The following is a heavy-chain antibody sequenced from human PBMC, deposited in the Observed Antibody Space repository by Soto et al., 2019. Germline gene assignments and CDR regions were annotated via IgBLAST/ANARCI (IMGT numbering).Heavy chain of an antibody. CDR2: IYYSGSI. Sequence: LSLTCTVSGGSISNYYWSWIRQPPGKGLEWIGYIYYSGSINYNPSLKSRVTISEDTSKNQFSLKMSSVTAADTAVYYCAREIAVAGTHYFDYWGQGTLVTVSS. V-gene: IGHV4-59*01. D-gene: IGHD6-19*01. J-gene: IGHJ4*02. CDR1: GGSISNYY. CDR3: AREIAVAGTHYFDY.